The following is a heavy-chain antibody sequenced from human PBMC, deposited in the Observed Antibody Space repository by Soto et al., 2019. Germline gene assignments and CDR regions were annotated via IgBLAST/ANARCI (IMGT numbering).Heavy chain of an antibody. Sequence: ASVKVSCKASGYTFTSYGISWVRQAPGQGLEWMGWISAYNGNTNYAQKLQGRVTMTTDTSTSTAYMELRSLRSDDTAVYYCARVRDYDFWSGYFAWHDIHGKTKYYYGMDAWGQGSAVTVSS. D-gene: IGHD3-3*01. CDR3: ARVRDYDFWSGYFAWHDIHGKTKYYYGMDA. V-gene: IGHV1-18*04. J-gene: IGHJ6*02. CDR1: GYTFTSYG. CDR2: ISAYNGNT.